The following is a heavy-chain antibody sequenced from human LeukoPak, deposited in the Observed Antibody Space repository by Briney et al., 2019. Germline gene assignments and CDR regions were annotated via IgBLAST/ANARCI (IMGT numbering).Heavy chain of an antibody. V-gene: IGHV3-7*02. D-gene: IGHD4-17*01. CDR3: AIFPPTIGDYEVP. Sequence: GGSLRLSWAASGCSISKSWMRWGRQAPGQGLEWVATMRQDGSDKYYVDSVEGRFTISRDSVRKSLFLEMNNLRAEDTAVYYCAIFPPTIGDYEVPWGQGTLLTVSS. CDR2: MRQDGSDK. J-gene: IGHJ4*02. CDR1: GCSISKSW.